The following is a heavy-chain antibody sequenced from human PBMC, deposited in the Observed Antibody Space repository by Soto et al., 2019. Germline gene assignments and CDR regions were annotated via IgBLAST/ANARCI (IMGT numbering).Heavy chain of an antibody. V-gene: IGHV3-30-3*01. CDR1: GFTFSSYA. CDR2: ISYDGSNK. Sequence: VQLVESGGGVVQPGRSLRLSCAASGFTFSSYAMHWVRQAPGKGLEWVAVISYDGSNKYYADSVKGRFTISRDNSKNTLYLQMNSLRAEDTAVYYCAREDVWGQGTTVTVSS. CDR3: AREDV. J-gene: IGHJ6*02.